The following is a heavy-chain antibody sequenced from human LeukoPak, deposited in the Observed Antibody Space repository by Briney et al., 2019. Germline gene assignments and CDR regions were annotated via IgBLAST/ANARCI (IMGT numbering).Heavy chain of an antibody. V-gene: IGHV3-33*01. Sequence: PGGSLRLSCAASGFTFSSYGMHWVRQAPGKGLEWVAVIWYDGSNKYYADSVKGRFTISRDNSKNTLYLQINSLRAEDTAVYYCARAQYYGSGAPPDYWGQGTLVTVSS. CDR2: IWYDGSNK. CDR3: ARAQYYGSGAPPDY. J-gene: IGHJ4*02. CDR1: GFTFSSYG. D-gene: IGHD3-10*01.